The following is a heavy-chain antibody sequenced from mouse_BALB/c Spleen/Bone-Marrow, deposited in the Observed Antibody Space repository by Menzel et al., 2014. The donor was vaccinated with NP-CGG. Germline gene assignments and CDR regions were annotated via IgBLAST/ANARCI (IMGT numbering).Heavy chain of an antibody. Sequence: EVQLVESGPELVKPGASVKISCKASGYPFTDYIMHWVRQSHGKSLEWIGYIYPHTSDTGYNQKFKSKATLTVDISSSTAYMVLRSLTSEDSGVYYCVRAPPITSVVTRDYWGQGTTLTVSS. D-gene: IGHD1-1*01. J-gene: IGHJ2*01. CDR1: GYPFTDYI. CDR3: VRAPPITSVVTRDY. CDR2: IYPHTSDT. V-gene: IGHV1S29*02.